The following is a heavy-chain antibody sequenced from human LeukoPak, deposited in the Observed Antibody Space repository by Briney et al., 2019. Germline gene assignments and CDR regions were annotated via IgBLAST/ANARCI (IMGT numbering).Heavy chain of an antibody. CDR1: GGSISSYY. CDR3: ARAGERLDYVWGSYRFDY. J-gene: IGHJ4*02. D-gene: IGHD3-16*02. V-gene: IGHV4-59*08. Sequence: SETLSLTCTVSGGSISSYYWSWIRQPPGKGLEWIGYIYYSGSTNYNPSLKSRVTISVDTSKNQFSLKLSSVTAADTAVYYCARAGERLDYVWGSYRFDYWGQGTLVTVSS. CDR2: IYYSGST.